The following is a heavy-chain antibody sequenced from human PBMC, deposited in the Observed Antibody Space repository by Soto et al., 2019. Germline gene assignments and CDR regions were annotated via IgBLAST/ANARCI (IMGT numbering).Heavy chain of an antibody. CDR2: INHSGST. J-gene: IGHJ5*02. V-gene: IGHV4-34*01. CDR1: GGSFSGFY. Sequence: SETLSLTCAVYGGSFSGFYWSWIRQPPGKGLEWIGEINHSGSTNYNPSLKSRVTMSVDTSKNQFSLKLSSVTAADTAVYYCAREPPIFCSGGSCYADNWFDPWGQGPLVTVS. D-gene: IGHD2-15*01. CDR3: AREPPIFCSGGSCYADNWFDP.